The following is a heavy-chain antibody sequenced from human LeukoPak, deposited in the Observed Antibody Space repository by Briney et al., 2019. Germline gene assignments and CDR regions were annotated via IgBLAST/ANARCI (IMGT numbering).Heavy chain of an antibody. CDR2: FYYPGST. V-gene: IGHV4-59*01. CDR1: GDSIRSYY. CDR3: ARGVVDTAMLLTAHIDH. D-gene: IGHD5-18*01. J-gene: IGHJ4*02. Sequence: SETLSLTCTVSGDSIRSYYWIWIRQPPGKGLEWIGDFYYPGSTNYNPSLKSRVTISLDTSKNPFSLKLSSVTAADTAVYYCARGVVDTAMLLTAHIDHWGQGTLVTVSA.